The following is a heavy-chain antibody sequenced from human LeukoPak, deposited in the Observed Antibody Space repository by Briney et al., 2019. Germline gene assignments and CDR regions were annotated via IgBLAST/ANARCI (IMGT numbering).Heavy chain of an antibody. V-gene: IGHV3-7*05. D-gene: IGHD4-23*01. CDR1: GFTFSSNW. CDR2: IKQDGSEK. J-gene: IGHJ2*01. CDR3: YIGGSSDFDL. Sequence: GGSLRLSCAASGFTFSSNWMSWVRQAPGKGLEWVANIKQDGSEKYYVDSVKGRFTISRDNSKNSLYLQMNSLRTEDTALYYCYIGGSSDFDLWGRGTLVTVSS.